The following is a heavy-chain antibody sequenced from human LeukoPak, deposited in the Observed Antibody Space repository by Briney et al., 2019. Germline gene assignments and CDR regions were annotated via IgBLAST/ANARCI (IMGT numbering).Heavy chain of an antibody. V-gene: IGHV3-7*03. D-gene: IGHD3-10*01. CDR2: LKQDGSEI. CDR3: ARGGLITMVRGVKGVVFDY. CDR1: GFTFSNYW. Sequence: GGSLRLSCAASGFTFSNYWMTWVRQAPGKGLEWVANLKQDGSEIYYVDSVKGRFTISRDNAKNSLYLQMNSLRAEDTAVYYCARGGLITMVRGVKGVVFDYWGQGTLVTVSS. J-gene: IGHJ4*02.